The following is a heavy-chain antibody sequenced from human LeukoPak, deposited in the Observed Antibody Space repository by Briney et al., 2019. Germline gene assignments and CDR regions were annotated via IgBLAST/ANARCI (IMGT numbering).Heavy chain of an antibody. CDR1: GFTFSDYY. J-gene: IGHJ4*02. Sequence: GGSLRLSCAASGFTFSDYYMSWIRQAPGKGLEWVSYISSSGSTIYYADSVKGRFTISRDNAKNSLYLQMNSLRAEDTAVYYCATYCSSTSCYTGSFDYWGQGTLVTVSS. D-gene: IGHD2-2*02. V-gene: IGHV3-11*01. CDR2: ISSSGSTI. CDR3: ATYCSSTSCYTGSFDY.